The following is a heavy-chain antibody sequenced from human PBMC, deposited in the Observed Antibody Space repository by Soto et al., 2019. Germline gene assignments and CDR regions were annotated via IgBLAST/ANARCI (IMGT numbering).Heavy chain of an antibody. CDR2: ISGSGGST. CDR3: AKDSEQQLSSGY. V-gene: IGHV3-23*01. CDR1: GFTFSSYA. J-gene: IGHJ4*02. Sequence: EVQLLESGGGLVQPGGSLRLSCAASGFTFSSYAMSWVRQAPGKGLEWVSAISGSGGSTYYADSVKGRFTISRDNSKNTQYLQMNSLRAENTAVYYCAKDSEQQLSSGYWGQGTLVTVA. D-gene: IGHD6-13*01.